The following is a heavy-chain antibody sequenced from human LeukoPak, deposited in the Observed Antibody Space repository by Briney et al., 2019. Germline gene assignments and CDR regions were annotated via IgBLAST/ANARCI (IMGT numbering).Heavy chain of an antibody. CDR1: GFTFSSYA. V-gene: IGHV3-23*01. Sequence: GGSLRLSCAASGFTFSSYAMSWVRQAPGKGLEGVSAISGSGGSTYYADSVKGRFTISRDNSKNTLYLQMNSLRAEDTAVYYCAKVGAAATGFPFDYWGQGTLVTVSS. CDR2: ISGSGGST. J-gene: IGHJ4*02. D-gene: IGHD2-15*01. CDR3: AKVGAAATGFPFDY.